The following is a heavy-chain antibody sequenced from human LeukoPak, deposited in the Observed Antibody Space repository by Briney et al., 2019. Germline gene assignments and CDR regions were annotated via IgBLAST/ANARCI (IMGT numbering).Heavy chain of an antibody. CDR1: GFTFSYYA. J-gene: IGHJ6*03. CDR2: LSGSGGTT. D-gene: IGHD2-21*02. Sequence: GGSPRLSCAASGFTFSYYAMNWVRQTPGKGLEWISTLSGSGGTTYYADSVRGRFTISRDNSKNTLYLQMNSLRAEDTAIYYCAKSAENVVVTAIYYYYYMDVWGKGTTVTVSS. CDR3: AKSAENVVVTAIYYYYYMDV. V-gene: IGHV3-23*01.